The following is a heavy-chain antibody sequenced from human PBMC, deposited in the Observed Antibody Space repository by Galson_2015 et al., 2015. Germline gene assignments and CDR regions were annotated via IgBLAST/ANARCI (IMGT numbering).Heavy chain of an antibody. D-gene: IGHD6-19*01. Sequence: SVKVCCKASGYTFTSYAMHWVRQAPGQRLEWMGWINAGNGNTKYSQKFQGRVTITRDTSASTAYMELSSLRSEDTAVYYCARPVSGGWPFDYWGQGTLVTVSS. J-gene: IGHJ4*02. CDR2: INAGNGNT. CDR3: ARPVSGGWPFDY. CDR1: GYTFTSYA. V-gene: IGHV1-3*01.